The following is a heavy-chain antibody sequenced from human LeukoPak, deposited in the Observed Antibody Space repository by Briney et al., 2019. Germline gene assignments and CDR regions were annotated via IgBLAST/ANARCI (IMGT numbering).Heavy chain of an antibody. Sequence: SETLSLTCTVSSGSISSYYWSWIRQPPGKGLEWIGYIYYSGSTNYNPSLKSRVTISVDTSKNQFSLNLTSVTAADTAVYYCARHSSRGWYEFDYWGQGTLVTVSS. J-gene: IGHJ4*02. V-gene: IGHV4-59*08. CDR3: ARHSSRGWYEFDY. CDR1: SGSISSYY. CDR2: IYYSGST. D-gene: IGHD6-19*01.